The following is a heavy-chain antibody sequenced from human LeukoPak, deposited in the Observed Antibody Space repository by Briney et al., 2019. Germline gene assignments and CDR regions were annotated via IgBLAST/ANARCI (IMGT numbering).Heavy chain of an antibody. CDR3: ARAGLRYGRGDYYYYYMDV. Sequence: ASVKVSCKVSGYTLTELSMHWVRQAPGKGLEWMGGFDPEDGETIYAQKFQGRVTMTEDTSTDTAYMELSRLRSDDTAVYYCARAGLRYGRGDYYYYYMDVWGKGTTVTVSS. D-gene: IGHD5-12*01. CDR2: FDPEDGET. J-gene: IGHJ6*03. CDR1: GYTLTELS. V-gene: IGHV1-24*01.